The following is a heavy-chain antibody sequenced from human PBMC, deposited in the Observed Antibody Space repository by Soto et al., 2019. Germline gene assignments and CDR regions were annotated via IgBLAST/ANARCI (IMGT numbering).Heavy chain of an antibody. J-gene: IGHJ5*02. D-gene: IGHD4-17*01. V-gene: IGHV3-30*18. CDR1: GFTFSSYG. Sequence: GGSLRLSCAASGFTFSSYGMHWVRQAPGKGLEWVAVISYDGSNKYYADSVKGRFTISRDNSKNTLYLQMNSLRAEDTAVYYCANLHGDYGWFDPWGQGTLVTGSS. CDR2: ISYDGSNK. CDR3: ANLHGDYGWFDP.